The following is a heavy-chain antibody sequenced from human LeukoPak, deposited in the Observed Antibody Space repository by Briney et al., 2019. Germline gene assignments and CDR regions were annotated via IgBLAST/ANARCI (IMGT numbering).Heavy chain of an antibody. CDR3: ARDGNRRGYCSSTSCPNWFDP. J-gene: IGHJ5*02. CDR2: ISSSSSTI. CDR1: GFTFSSYS. Sequence: GGSLRLSCAASGFTFSSYSMNWVRQAPGKGLEWVSYISSSSSTIYYADSVKGRFTISRDNAKNSLYPQMNSLRAEDTAVYYCARDGNRRGYCSSTSCPNWFDPWGQGTLVTVSS. D-gene: IGHD2-2*01. V-gene: IGHV3-48*01.